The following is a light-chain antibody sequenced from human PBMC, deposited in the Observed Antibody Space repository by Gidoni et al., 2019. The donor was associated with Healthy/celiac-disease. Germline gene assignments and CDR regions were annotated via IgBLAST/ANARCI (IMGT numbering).Light chain of an antibody. CDR1: QSISSS. Sequence: DIQMTQSPSSLSASVGDRVTITCRASQSISSSFTWYQQKPGKAPKLLIYAASSLQSGVPSRFSGSGYGTDFTLNISRLQLEDFATYYGQQSYSTPRTFGQGTKVEIK. CDR3: QQSYSTPRT. CDR2: AAS. J-gene: IGKJ1*01. V-gene: IGKV1-39*01.